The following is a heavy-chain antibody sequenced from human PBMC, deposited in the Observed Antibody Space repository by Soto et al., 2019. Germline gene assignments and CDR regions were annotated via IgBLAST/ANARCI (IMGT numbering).Heavy chain of an antibody. CDR3: ARDMKSVRFWGTNGFDP. Sequence: PGGSLRLSCGASGFNFGAFGMNWVRQAPGKGLEWVSSITLSSSYIYYADSVKGRFTVSRDNAKNSLYLDMKSLTVDDTAVYYCARDMKSVRFWGTNGFDPLGQGTLVTVSS. J-gene: IGHJ5*02. CDR1: GFNFGAFG. CDR2: ITLSSSYI. D-gene: IGHD3-16*01. V-gene: IGHV3-21*01.